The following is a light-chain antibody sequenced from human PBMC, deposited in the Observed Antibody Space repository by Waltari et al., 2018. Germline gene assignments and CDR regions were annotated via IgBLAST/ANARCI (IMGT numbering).Light chain of an antibody. CDR2: DVA. CDR3: SSYTTRSILL. Sequence: QSALTQPVSVSGSPGQSITIPCTGTSSDGGGYNYVACYQQHPNKAPKVIIYDVAKRPFGVSNRFSGSKSGSTASLTISGLQTEDEAYYYCSSYTTRSILLFGGGTKVTVL. V-gene: IGLV2-14*03. J-gene: IGLJ2*01. CDR1: SSDGGGYNY.